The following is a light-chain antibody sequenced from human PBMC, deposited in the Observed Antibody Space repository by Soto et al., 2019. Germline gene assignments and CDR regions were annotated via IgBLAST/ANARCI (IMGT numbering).Light chain of an antibody. J-gene: IGLJ2*01. CDR3: QSYGSSPHVV. CDR1: SSNIGAGYD. V-gene: IGLV1-40*01. CDR2: GNS. Sequence: QAVVTQPPSVSGAPGQRVTISCTGSSSNIGAGYDVHWYQQLPGTAPKLLIYGNSNRPSGVPDRFSGSKSGTSASLAITGLQAEDEADYYCQSYGSSPHVVFGGGTKVTVL.